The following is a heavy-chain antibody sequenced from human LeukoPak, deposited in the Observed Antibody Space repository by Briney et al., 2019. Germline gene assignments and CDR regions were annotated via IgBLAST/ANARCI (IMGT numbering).Heavy chain of an antibody. Sequence: SETLSLTCTVSGGSISSYYWSWVRQPPGRGLEWIGYISYSGSTNYNPSLKSRVTILVDTSKNQFSLKLSSVTAADTAVYYCARAGLDGSGRTFDYWGQGTLVSVSS. CDR3: ARAGLDGSGRTFDY. CDR2: ISYSGST. J-gene: IGHJ4*02. CDR1: GGSISSYY. V-gene: IGHV4-59*01. D-gene: IGHD3-10*01.